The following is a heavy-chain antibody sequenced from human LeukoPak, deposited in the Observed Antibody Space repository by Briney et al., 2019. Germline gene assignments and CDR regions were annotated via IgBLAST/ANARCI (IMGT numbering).Heavy chain of an antibody. Sequence: SETLSLTCTVSGGSISSSSYYWGWVRQPPGKGLEWIGYVHYNGSPNYNASLKSRVTISVDASKNQFSLKVSFVSAADTAVYYCARTTFWSGRSPDCHHCYMDVWGKGTTVTVSS. CDR2: VHYNGSP. J-gene: IGHJ6*03. CDR3: ARTTFWSGRSPDCHHCYMDV. D-gene: IGHD3-3*01. V-gene: IGHV4-61*05. CDR1: GGSISSSSYY.